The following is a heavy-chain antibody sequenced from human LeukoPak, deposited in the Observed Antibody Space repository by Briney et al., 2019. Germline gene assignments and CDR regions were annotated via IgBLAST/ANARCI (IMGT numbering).Heavy chain of an antibody. CDR3: ARDAEYGVLGYYYGMDV. CDR1: GGSISSGGYY. J-gene: IGHJ6*02. D-gene: IGHD2-2*01. Sequence: SETLSLTCTVSGGSISSGGYYWSWIRQHPGKGLEWIGYIYYSGSTYYNPSLKSRVTISVDTSKNQFSLKLSSVTAADTAVYYCARDAEYGVLGYYYGMDVWGQGTTVTVSS. V-gene: IGHV4-31*03. CDR2: IYYSGST.